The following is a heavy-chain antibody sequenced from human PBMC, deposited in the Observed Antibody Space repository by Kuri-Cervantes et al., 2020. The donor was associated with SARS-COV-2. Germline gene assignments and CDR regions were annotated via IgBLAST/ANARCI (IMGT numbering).Heavy chain of an antibody. J-gene: IGHJ4*02. CDR2: ISYDGGNK. CDR3: ARGISYYYDSSGPAFYC. CDR1: GCTFSSYA. V-gene: IGHV3-30-3*01. Sequence: SMKICCAASGCTFSSYAMHWVRKAPGKGLEWVSVISYDGGNKYYADSVKGRFTISRDNYNNTLSLQMNSLGWEDKTVYYCARGISYYYDSSGPAFYCWGQGTLVTVSS. D-gene: IGHD3-22*01.